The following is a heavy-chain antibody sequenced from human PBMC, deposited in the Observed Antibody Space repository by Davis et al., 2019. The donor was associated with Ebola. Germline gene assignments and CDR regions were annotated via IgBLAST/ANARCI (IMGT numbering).Heavy chain of an antibody. Sequence: PGGSLRLSCAASGFTFGDYAMHWVRQAPGKGLEWVSGISWNSGGIAYADSVRGRFTISRDNAKASLYLQMNSLKTGDTAFYYCARDLGRVTVGNWGQGTLVTVSS. J-gene: IGHJ4*02. CDR1: GFTFGDYA. D-gene: IGHD4-17*01. V-gene: IGHV3-9*01. CDR3: ARDLGRVTVGN. CDR2: ISWNSGGI.